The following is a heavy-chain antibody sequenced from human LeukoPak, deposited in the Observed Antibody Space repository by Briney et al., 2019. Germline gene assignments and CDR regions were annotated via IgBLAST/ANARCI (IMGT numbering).Heavy chain of an antibody. D-gene: IGHD5-18*01. CDR1: GFTVSSNY. J-gene: IGHJ4*02. CDR3: ARDQGYSYGSTGFYFDY. V-gene: IGHV3-66*01. Sequence: GGSLRLSCAASGFTVSSNYMSWVRQAPGEGLEWVSVIYSGGSTYYADSVKGRFTISRDNSKNTLYLQMNSLRAEDTAVYYCARDQGYSYGSTGFYFDYWGQGTLVTVSS. CDR2: IYSGGST.